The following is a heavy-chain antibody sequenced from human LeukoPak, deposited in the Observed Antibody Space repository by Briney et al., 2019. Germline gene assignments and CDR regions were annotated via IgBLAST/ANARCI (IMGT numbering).Heavy chain of an antibody. J-gene: IGHJ6*03. V-gene: IGHV4-4*02. CDR3: ARRRHKQWLTPYYYYMDV. CDR2: IYHSGST. D-gene: IGHD6-19*01. CDR1: GGSISSSNW. Sequence: SGTLSLTCAVSGGSISSSNWWSWIRQPPGQGLEWIGEIYHSGSTNYNPSLKSRVTISVDKSKTQFSLKLSSVTAADTAVYYCARRRHKQWLTPYYYYMDVWGKGTTVTVSS.